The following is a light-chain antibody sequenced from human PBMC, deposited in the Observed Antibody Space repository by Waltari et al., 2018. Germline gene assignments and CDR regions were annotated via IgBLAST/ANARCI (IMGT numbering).Light chain of an antibody. J-gene: IGKJ2*01. CDR3: QHFGTSPPYT. CDR2: DAY. CDR1: QSLDTNY. V-gene: IGKV3-20*01. Sequence: ENVLEQSPGTLSLSPGERATLSCRASQSLDTNYLAWYRQKPGQAPRLLIYDAYNRSTGIPDRFSCSGSGTDFTLTISGVEPEDFAVYYCQHFGTSPPYTFGQGTKLEI.